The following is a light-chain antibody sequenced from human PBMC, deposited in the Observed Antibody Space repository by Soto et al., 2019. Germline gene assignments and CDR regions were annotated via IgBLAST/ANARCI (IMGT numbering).Light chain of an antibody. V-gene: IGLV2-14*01. CDR2: DVS. Sequence: QSALTQHASVSGSPGQSITISCTATSSDVGGYNYVSWYQQHPGKAPRLMIYDVSNRPSGVSNRFSGSKSGNTASLTISGLQAEYEAEYCSSSYTISSTSVVFGGGTMVTVL. J-gene: IGLJ2*01. CDR1: SSDVGGYNY. CDR3: SSYTISSTSVV.